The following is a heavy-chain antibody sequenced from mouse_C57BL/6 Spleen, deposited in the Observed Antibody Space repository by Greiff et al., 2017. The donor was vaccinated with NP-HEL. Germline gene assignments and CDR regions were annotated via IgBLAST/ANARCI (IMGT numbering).Heavy chain of an antibody. J-gene: IGHJ1*03. Sequence: QVQLQQPGAELVKPGASVKLSCKASGYTFTSYWMQWVKQRPGQGLEWIGEIDPSDSYTNYNQKFKGKATLTVDTSSSTAYMQLSSLTSEDYAVDYCGRRLLRDWYFDVWGTGTTVTVSS. CDR3: GRRLLRDWYFDV. V-gene: IGHV1-50*01. CDR1: GYTFTSYW. CDR2: IDPSDSYT. D-gene: IGHD1-1*01.